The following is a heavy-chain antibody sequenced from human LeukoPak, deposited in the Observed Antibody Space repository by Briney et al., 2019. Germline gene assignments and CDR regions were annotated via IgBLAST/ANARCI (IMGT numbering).Heavy chain of an antibody. CDR3: ARSLPLTVGDSRDNFDY. Sequence: ASVKVSCKVSGYTLTELSMHWVRQAPGKGLEWMGGFDPEDGETIYAQKFQGRVTMTRDTSISTAYMELSRLRSDDTAVYYCARSLPLTVGDSRDNFDYWGQGTLVTVSS. CDR1: GYTLTELS. D-gene: IGHD4-23*01. V-gene: IGHV1-24*01. J-gene: IGHJ4*02. CDR2: FDPEDGET.